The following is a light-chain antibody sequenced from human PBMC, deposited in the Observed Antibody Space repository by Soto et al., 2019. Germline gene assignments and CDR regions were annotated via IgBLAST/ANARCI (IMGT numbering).Light chain of an antibody. CDR1: QSVGSY. CDR2: DAS. Sequence: EIVLTQSPATLSLSPGERATLSCRASQSVGSYLAWYQQKPGQTPRLLIYDASNRATDIPAKFSGSGSGTDFTLTISSREPEDFAVYYCQQRSNWPVTFGQGTRVEIK. V-gene: IGKV3-11*01. J-gene: IGKJ1*01. CDR3: QQRSNWPVT.